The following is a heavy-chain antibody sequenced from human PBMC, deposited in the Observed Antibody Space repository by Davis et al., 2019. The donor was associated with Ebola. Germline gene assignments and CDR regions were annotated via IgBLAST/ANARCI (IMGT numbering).Heavy chain of an antibody. CDR1: GFTFNTYW. CDR3: PVGHYSSPNG. Sequence: PGGSLRLSCEASGFTFNTYWMHWVRQAPGKGLVWVSHIHPDGSSTNSAASVKGRFTISRDISKNTFYLQMNSLRAEDTAVYYCPVGHYSSPNGWGQGVLVTVSS. J-gene: IGHJ4*02. CDR2: IHPDGSST. V-gene: IGHV3-74*01. D-gene: IGHD4-11*01.